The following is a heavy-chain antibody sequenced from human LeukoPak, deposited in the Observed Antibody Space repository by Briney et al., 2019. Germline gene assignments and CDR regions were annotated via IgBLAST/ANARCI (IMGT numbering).Heavy chain of an antibody. CDR3: ARDRYYYDSSGYIRGISFDY. CDR1: GYTFTSYY. D-gene: IGHD3-22*01. V-gene: IGHV1-46*01. J-gene: IGHJ4*02. CDR2: INPSGGST. Sequence: ASVKVSCKASGYTFTSYYMHWVRQAPGQGLEWMGIINPSGGSTSYAQKFQGRVTMTRDTSTNTVYMELSSLRSEDTAVYYCARDRYYYDSSGYIRGISFDYWGQGTLVTVSS.